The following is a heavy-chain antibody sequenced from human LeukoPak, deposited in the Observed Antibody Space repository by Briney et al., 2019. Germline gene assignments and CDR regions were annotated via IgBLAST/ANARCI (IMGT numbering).Heavy chain of an antibody. Sequence: GASVKVSCKASGYTFTSYGISWVRQAPGQGLEWMGWISAYNGNTNYAQKLQGRVTMTTETSTSTAYMELRSLRSDDTAVYYCARGSTLGYCSSNSCLTFDPWGQGTLVTVSS. D-gene: IGHD2-2*01. CDR2: ISAYNGNT. CDR1: GYTFTSYG. J-gene: IGHJ5*02. CDR3: ARGSTLGYCSSNSCLTFDP. V-gene: IGHV1-18*01.